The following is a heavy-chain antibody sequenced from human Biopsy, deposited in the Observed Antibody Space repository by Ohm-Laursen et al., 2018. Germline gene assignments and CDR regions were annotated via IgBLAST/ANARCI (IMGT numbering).Heavy chain of an antibody. CDR1: GGSISSSTTYY. Sequence: GTLSLTCPVSGGSISSSTTYYWAWLRQPPGKGLEWIGCIYNTETTFYNPSLKSRVTISVDTSTNQFSLKVSSVTAADTALYFCARHPAGFWFDPWGHGTLVTVSS. J-gene: IGHJ5*02. CDR3: ARHPAGFWFDP. V-gene: IGHV4-39*01. CDR2: IYNTETT. D-gene: IGHD6-13*01.